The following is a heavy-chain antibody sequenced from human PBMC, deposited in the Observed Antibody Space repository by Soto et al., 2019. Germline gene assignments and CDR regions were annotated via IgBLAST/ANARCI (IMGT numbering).Heavy chain of an antibody. J-gene: IGHJ4*02. Sequence: GGSLRLSCAASGFTFSSNYMSWVRQAPGKGLEWVSVIYSGGSTYYVDSGKGRFTIYSDNSKNTLYLQMNSLRAEDTAVYYCARESDSGYVDWGQGTLVTVSS. CDR1: GFTFSSNY. CDR3: ARESDSGYVD. D-gene: IGHD5-12*01. V-gene: IGHV3-66*01. CDR2: IYSGGST.